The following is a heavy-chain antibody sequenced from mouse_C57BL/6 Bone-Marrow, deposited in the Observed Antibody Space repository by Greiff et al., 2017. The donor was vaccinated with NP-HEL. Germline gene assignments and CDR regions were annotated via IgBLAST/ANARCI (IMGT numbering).Heavy chain of an antibody. CDR3: ARGGTGREFAY. Sequence: QVQLQQFGPELVKPGASVKLSCKASGYTFTSYDINWVKQRPGQGLEWIGWIYPRDGSTKYNEKFKGKATLTVDTSSSTAYMELHSLTSEDSAVYFCARGGTGREFAYWGQGTLVTVSA. V-gene: IGHV1-85*01. J-gene: IGHJ3*01. CDR1: GYTFTSYD. CDR2: IYPRDGST. D-gene: IGHD2-14*01.